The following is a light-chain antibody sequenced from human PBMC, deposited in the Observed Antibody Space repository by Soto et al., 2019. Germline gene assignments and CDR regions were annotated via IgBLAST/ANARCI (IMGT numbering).Light chain of an antibody. Sequence: DIVMTQSPDSLAVSLGERATINCKSSQSVLYSSHNKNYLAWYQQKTGQPPKLLIYWASTRESGVPDRFSGSGSGTDFTLTISSLQAEDVAVYYCQQYYSTPPTFGGGTKVEIK. CDR3: QQYYSTPPT. V-gene: IGKV4-1*01. CDR2: WAS. CDR1: QSVLYSSHNKNY. J-gene: IGKJ4*01.